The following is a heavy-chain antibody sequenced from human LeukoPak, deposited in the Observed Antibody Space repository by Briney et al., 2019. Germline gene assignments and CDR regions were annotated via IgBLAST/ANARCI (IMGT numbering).Heavy chain of an antibody. CDR2: ISGSGGST. V-gene: IGHV3-23*01. D-gene: IGHD4-17*01. J-gene: IGHJ4*02. CDR1: GGSISSYY. CDR3: AKDVSGDYVCLGY. Sequence: PSETLSLTCTVSGGSISSYYWSWVRQAPGKGLEWVSAISGSGGSTYYADSVKGRFTISRDNSKNTLYLQMNSLRAEDTAVYSCAKDVSGDYVCLGYWGQGTLVTVSS.